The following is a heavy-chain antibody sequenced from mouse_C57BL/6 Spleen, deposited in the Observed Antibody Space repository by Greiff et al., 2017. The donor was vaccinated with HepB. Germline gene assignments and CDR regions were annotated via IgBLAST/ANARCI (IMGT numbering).Heavy chain of an antibody. CDR1: GFTFSSYA. Sequence: EVKLMESGGGLVKPGGSLKLSCAASGFTFSSYAMSWVRQTPEKRLEWVATISDGGSYTYYPDNVKGRFTISRDNAKNNLYLQKSHLKSEDTAMYYCAREGALWSFAYWGQGTLVTVSA. V-gene: IGHV5-4*01. J-gene: IGHJ3*01. D-gene: IGHD1-1*02. CDR2: ISDGGSYT. CDR3: AREGALWSFAY.